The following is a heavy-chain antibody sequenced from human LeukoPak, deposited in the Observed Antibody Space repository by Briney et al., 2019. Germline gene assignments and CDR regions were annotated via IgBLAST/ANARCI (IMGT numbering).Heavy chain of an antibody. Sequence: PSETLSLTCTVSGGSISGYYWSWIRQPPGKGLEWIGEINHSGSTNYNPSLKSRVTISVDTSKNQFSLKLSSVTAADTAVYYCARGAITMVRGVPYYYYYYYMDVWGKGTTVTVSS. CDR3: ARGAITMVRGVPYYYYYYYMDV. V-gene: IGHV4-34*01. J-gene: IGHJ6*03. D-gene: IGHD3-10*01. CDR2: INHSGST. CDR1: GGSISGYY.